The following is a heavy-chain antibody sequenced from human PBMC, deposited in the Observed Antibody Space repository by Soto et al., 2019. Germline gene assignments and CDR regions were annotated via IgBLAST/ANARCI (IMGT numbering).Heavy chain of an antibody. J-gene: IGHJ4*02. V-gene: IGHV1-18*01. CDR3: ARDLDGSGSYYTDY. Sequence: ASVKVSCKASGYTFTGYGFSWVRQARGQGLEWMGWISPYKGNTKYAQKFQDRVTMTTDTFTSTAYMELRSLRYEDTAVYYCARDLDGSGSYYTDYWGQGTLVTVSS. D-gene: IGHD3-10*01. CDR2: ISPYKGNT. CDR1: GYTFTGYG.